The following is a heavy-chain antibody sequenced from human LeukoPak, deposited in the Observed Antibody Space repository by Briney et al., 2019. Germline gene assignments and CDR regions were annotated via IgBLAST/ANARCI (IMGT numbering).Heavy chain of an antibody. V-gene: IGHV1-18*01. CDR1: GYTFASYG. CDR2: ISAYNGNT. CDR3: ARDGGLIAAAGSLMDV. D-gene: IGHD6-13*01. Sequence: ASVKVSCKASGYTFASYGISWVRQAPGQGLEWMGWISAYNGNTNYAQKLQGRVTMTTDTSTSTAYMELRSLRSDDTAVYYCARDGGLIAAAGSLMDVWGQGTTVTVSS. J-gene: IGHJ6*02.